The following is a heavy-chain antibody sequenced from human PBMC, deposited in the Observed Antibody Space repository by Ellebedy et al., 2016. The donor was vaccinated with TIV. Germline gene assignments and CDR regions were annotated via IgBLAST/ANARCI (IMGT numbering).Heavy chain of an antibody. J-gene: IGHJ2*01. Sequence: GESLKISCAASGFTFSTYSMSWVRQAPGKGLEWVSYISTTSNTIHYADSVKGRFTISRDNAKNSLYLQMNSLRAEDTAVYYCAKDRQLAFYWYFDLWGRGTLVTVSS. V-gene: IGHV3-48*04. CDR3: AKDRQLAFYWYFDL. CDR1: GFTFSTYS. D-gene: IGHD6-6*01. CDR2: ISTTSNTI.